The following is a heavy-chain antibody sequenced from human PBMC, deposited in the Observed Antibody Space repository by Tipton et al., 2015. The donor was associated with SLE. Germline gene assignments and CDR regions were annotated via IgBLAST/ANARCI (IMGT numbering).Heavy chain of an antibody. CDR3: ARELAAAVTRAFDI. CDR1: GFTVSSNY. J-gene: IGHJ3*02. Sequence: SLRLSCAASGFTVSSNYMSWVRQAPGKGLEWVSVIYSGGSTYYADSAKGRFTISRDNSKNTLYLQMNSLRAEDTAVYYCARELAAAVTRAFDIWGQGTMVTVSS. V-gene: IGHV3-66*01. D-gene: IGHD6-13*01. CDR2: IYSGGST.